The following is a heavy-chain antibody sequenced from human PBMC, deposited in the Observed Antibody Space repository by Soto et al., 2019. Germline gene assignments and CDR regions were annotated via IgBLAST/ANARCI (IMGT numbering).Heavy chain of an antibody. CDR1: GYTFTGYY. CDR3: ARGAPLDPDYYGSGSYFDY. J-gene: IGHJ4*02. V-gene: IGHV1-2*04. D-gene: IGHD3-10*01. Sequence: GASVKVSCKASGYTFTGYYMHWVRQAPGQGLEWMGWINPNSGGTNYAQKFQGWVTMTRDTSISTAYMELSRLRSDDTAVYYCARGAPLDPDYYGSGSYFDYWGQGTLVTVSS. CDR2: INPNSGGT.